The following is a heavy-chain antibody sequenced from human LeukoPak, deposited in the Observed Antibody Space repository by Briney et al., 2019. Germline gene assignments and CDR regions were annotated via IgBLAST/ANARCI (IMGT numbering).Heavy chain of an antibody. CDR1: GFTFSSFG. CDR3: AKVIRGGYGMDV. Sequence: GGSLRLSCAASGFTFSSFGMNWVRQAPGKGLEWVSYISYSSSLTDYADSVKGRFTISRDNAKNSLPLQLNSLRDEDTAVYFCAKVIRGGYGMDVWGQGTTVTVSS. V-gene: IGHV3-48*02. J-gene: IGHJ6*02. D-gene: IGHD3-10*01. CDR2: ISYSSSLT.